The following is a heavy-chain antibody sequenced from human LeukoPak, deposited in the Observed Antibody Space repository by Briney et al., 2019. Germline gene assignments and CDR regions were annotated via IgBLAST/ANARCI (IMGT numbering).Heavy chain of an antibody. CDR2: IIPILGIA. D-gene: IGHD3-22*01. CDR1: GGTFSSYA. V-gene: IGHV1-69*04. CDR3: ASLVSSMIVAY. Sequence: ASVKVSCKASGGTFSSYAISWVRQAPGQGLEWMGRIIPILGIANYAQKFQGRVTITADKSTSTAYMELSSLRSEDTAVYYCASLVSSMIVAYWGQGTLVTVSS. J-gene: IGHJ4*02.